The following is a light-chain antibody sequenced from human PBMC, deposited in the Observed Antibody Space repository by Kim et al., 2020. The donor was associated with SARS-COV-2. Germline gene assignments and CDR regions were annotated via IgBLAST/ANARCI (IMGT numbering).Light chain of an antibody. CDR1: PSNVGNNY. V-gene: IGLV1-51*01. CDR2: DNN. J-gene: IGLJ2*01. CDR3: GTWDSSLSAVV. Sequence: GQKVTLSCSGSPSNVGNNYVSWYQQLPGTAPKLLIYDNNKRPSGIPDRFSGSKSGTAATLGITGLQTGDEADYYCGTWDSSLSAVVFGGGTQLTVL.